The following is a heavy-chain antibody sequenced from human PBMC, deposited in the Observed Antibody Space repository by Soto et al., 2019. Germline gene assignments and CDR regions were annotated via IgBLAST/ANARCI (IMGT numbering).Heavy chain of an antibody. CDR3: ARSQVDPFDY. V-gene: IGHV2-5*01. J-gene: IGHJ4*02. D-gene: IGHD1-26*01. Sequence: SGPTLVNPTQTLTLTCTFSGFSLSTNGEGVGWIRQPPGKALEWLALIFWNDDKRYRPSLKTRLTITKDTSKNQVVLTLTNMDPVDTDTYYCARSQVDPFDYWGQGTLVTVYS. CDR1: GFSLSTNGEG. CDR2: IFWNDDK.